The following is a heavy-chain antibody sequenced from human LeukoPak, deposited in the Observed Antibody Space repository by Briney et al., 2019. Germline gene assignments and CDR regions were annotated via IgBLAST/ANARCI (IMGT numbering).Heavy chain of an antibody. D-gene: IGHD6-19*01. Sequence: GGSLRLSCAASGFTFSGYWMHWVRQAPGKGLVWVSRINSDGYSITYADSVKGRFTISRDNAKNTLYLQMNSLIAEDTAVYFCTRAGYSSGFDSWGQGTLVTVSS. J-gene: IGHJ5*01. V-gene: IGHV3-74*03. CDR3: TRAGYSSGFDS. CDR1: GFTFSGYW. CDR2: INSDGYSI.